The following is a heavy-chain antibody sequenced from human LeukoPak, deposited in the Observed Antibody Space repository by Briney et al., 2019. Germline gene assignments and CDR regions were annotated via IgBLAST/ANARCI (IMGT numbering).Heavy chain of an antibody. V-gene: IGHV3-21*01. J-gene: IGHJ3*02. D-gene: IGHD1-1*01. CDR1: GFTVSSNY. CDR2: ISSSSSYI. Sequence: GGSLRLSCAASGFTVSSNYMSWVRQAPGKGLEWVSSISSSSSYIYYADSVKGRFTISRDNAKNSLYLQMNSLRAEDTAVYYCARDWYNYAQRAFDIWGQGTMVTVSS. CDR3: ARDWYNYAQRAFDI.